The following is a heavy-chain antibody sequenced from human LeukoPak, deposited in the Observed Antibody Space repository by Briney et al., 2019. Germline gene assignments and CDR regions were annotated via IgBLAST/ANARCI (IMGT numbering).Heavy chain of an antibody. D-gene: IGHD5-12*01. V-gene: IGHV1-8*01. CDR1: GYTFTSYD. J-gene: IGHJ4*02. CDR2: MNPNSGNT. CDR3: ARVYPGYSGYDYDY. Sequence: ASVKVSCKASGYTFTSYDINWVRQATGQGLEWMGWMNPNSGNTGYAQKFQGRVTMTRNTSISTAYMKLSSLRSEDTAVYYCARVYPGYSGYDYDYWGQGTLVTVSS.